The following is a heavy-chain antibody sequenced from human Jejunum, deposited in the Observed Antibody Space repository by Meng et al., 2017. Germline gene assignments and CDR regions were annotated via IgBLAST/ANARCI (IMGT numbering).Heavy chain of an antibody. D-gene: IGHD2-8*01. CDR3: ARDFEALNGV. V-gene: IGHV4-4*02. J-gene: IGHJ1*01. Sequence: HGQWQESGPGLVKPWGTLSLTFAVSGDSISSSYWWSWVRQSPGKGLEWIGEIYHSGTTNYNPSLKSRVTLSVDKSKNQFSLNLSSVTAADTAVYFCARDFEALNGVWGQGTLVTVSS. CDR1: GDSISSSYW. CDR2: IYHSGTT.